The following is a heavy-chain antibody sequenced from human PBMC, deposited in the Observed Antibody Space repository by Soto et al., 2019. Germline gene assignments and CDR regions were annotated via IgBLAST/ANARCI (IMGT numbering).Heavy chain of an antibody. V-gene: IGHV3-73*02. D-gene: IGHD2-21*02. Sequence: EVQLVESGGGLVQPGGSLKLSCAASGFTFSGSAVHWVRQASGKGLEWVGRIRSKANNYATVYAASVKGRFTISRDDSNNTAYLQMNSLKTEDTAVYYCTRHAVQYCGGDSYLFPYFDLCGRGTLVTVSS. J-gene: IGHJ2*01. CDR2: IRSKANNYAT. CDR1: GFTFSGSA. CDR3: TRHAVQYCGGDSYLFPYFDL.